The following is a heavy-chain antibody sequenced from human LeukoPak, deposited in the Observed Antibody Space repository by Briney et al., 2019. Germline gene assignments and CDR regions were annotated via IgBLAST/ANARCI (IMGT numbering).Heavy chain of an antibody. Sequence: PSDTLSLTCIVSGGSMNNYYWSWVRQPPGKGLERIAYVYQTGDNRYNPALKSRVSISLDMSKNQFSLKVSSVTATDTAVYYCARHPFSAPFDYWGQGILVTVSS. J-gene: IGHJ4*02. V-gene: IGHV4-59*08. D-gene: IGHD6-19*01. CDR2: VYQTGDN. CDR3: ARHPFSAPFDY. CDR1: GGSMNNYY.